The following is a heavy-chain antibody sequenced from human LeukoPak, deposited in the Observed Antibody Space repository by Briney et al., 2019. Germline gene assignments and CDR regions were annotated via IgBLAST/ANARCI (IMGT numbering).Heavy chain of an antibody. CDR1: GYTFSGYG. J-gene: IGHJ4*02. Sequence: EASVKVSCKTSGYTFSGYGISWVRQAPGQGLEWMGWITGNNGNTNYAPSLQGRVTMTKDTSTNTAYMELTSLRSDDTAVYYRARDQRNSGSYRFEYWGQGTLVTVSS. D-gene: IGHD1-26*01. CDR3: ARDQRNSGSYRFEY. CDR2: ITGNNGNT. V-gene: IGHV1-18*01.